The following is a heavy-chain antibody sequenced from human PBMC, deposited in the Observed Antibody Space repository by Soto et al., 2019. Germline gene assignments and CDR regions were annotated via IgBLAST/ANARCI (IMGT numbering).Heavy chain of an antibody. V-gene: IGHV4-59*12. CDR3: ARVCGGDCHYGMDV. D-gene: IGHD2-21*02. CDR1: GGSISRYY. CDR2: IYYSGST. Sequence: PSETLSLTCTVSGGSISRYYWSWIRQPPGKGLEWIGYIYYSGSTSYNPSLKSRVTISVDTSKNQFSLKLSSVTAADTAVYYCARVCGGDCHYGMDVWGQGTTVTVSS. J-gene: IGHJ6*02.